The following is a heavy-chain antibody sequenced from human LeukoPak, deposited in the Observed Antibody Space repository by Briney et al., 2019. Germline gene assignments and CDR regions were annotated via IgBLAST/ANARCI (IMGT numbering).Heavy chain of an antibody. CDR3: ARTWSTVTRIDY. CDR2: IYNSGST. J-gene: IGHJ4*02. D-gene: IGHD4-17*01. V-gene: IGHV4-59*11. CDR1: GGSISSHY. Sequence: SETLSLTCTVSGGSISSHYWSWIRQPPGKGLEWIGYIYNSGSTSFNPSLKSRVTISGDTSKNQFSLKLSSVTAADTAAYYCARTWSTVTRIDYWGQGTLVTVSS.